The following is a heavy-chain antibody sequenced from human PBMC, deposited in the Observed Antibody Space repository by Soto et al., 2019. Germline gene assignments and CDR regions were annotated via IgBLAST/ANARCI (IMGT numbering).Heavy chain of an antibody. CDR3: AKELLHSPYYYSYGMDV. CDR2: ISYDGSNK. CDR1: GFTFSSYG. D-gene: IGHD4-4*01. J-gene: IGHJ6*02. V-gene: IGHV3-30*18. Sequence: QVQLVESGGGVVQPGRSLRLSCAASGFTFSSYGMHWVRQAPGKGLEWVAVISYDGSNKYYADSVKGRFTISRDNSKNTVYMQMNSLRAEDTAVYYCAKELLHSPYYYSYGMDVWGQGTTVTVSS.